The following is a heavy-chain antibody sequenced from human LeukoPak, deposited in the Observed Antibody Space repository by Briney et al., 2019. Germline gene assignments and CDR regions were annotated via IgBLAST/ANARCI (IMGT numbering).Heavy chain of an antibody. J-gene: IGHJ4*02. Sequence: SSETLSLTCTVSGGSISSSSYYWGWIRQPPGKGLEWIGSIYYSGGTYYNPSLKSRVTISVDTSKNQFSLKLSSVTAADTAVYYCARQGAFNYWGQGTLVTVSS. CDR3: ARQGAFNY. D-gene: IGHD3-16*01. CDR1: GGSISSSSYY. V-gene: IGHV4-39*01. CDR2: IYYSGGT.